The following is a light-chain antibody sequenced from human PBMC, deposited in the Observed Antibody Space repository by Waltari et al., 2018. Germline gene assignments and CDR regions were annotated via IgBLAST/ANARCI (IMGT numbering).Light chain of an antibody. V-gene: IGKV3-15*01. CDR1: QSVRTN. J-gene: IGKJ2*01. CDR3: QQYNIWAPDT. CDR2: GAS. Sequence: EIVMTQSPATLSVSPGETVTLSCRASQSVRTNLGWYQQRPGQPPRLLIYGASTRAISNPARFRGRWSGTEFTLTISSLQSEDVGVYFCQQYNIWAPDTFGQGTKLEIK.